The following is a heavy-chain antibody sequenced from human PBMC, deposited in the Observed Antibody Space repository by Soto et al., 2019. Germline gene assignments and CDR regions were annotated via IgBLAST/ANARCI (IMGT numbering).Heavy chain of an antibody. D-gene: IGHD1-26*01. CDR3: AKNQGVELVPLATVDWFDP. CDR2: ISGSGFKK. Sequence: GGSLRLSCAASGFIFENFGMSWVRQAPGKGLEWISSISGSGFKKYYADSVKGRFTIARDNSKSTVYLELNNLSAEDTAVYHCAKNQGVELVPLATVDWFDPWGQGSVVTVSS. CDR1: GFIFENFG. V-gene: IGHV3-23*01. J-gene: IGHJ5*02.